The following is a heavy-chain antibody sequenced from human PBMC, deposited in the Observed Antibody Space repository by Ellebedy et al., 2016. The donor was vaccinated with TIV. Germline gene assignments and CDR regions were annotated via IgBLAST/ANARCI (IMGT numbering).Heavy chain of an antibody. Sequence: GESLKISCSASGFTFSTYAMHWVRQAPGKGLEYVSTISSNGGSTYYADSVKGRFTISRDNSKNTVYLQMNSLRAEDTAVYYCARDGEAGRGNDAFDIWGQGTMVTVSS. J-gene: IGHJ3*02. D-gene: IGHD1-26*01. CDR2: ISSNGGST. CDR1: GFTFSTYA. V-gene: IGHV3-64*04. CDR3: ARDGEAGRGNDAFDI.